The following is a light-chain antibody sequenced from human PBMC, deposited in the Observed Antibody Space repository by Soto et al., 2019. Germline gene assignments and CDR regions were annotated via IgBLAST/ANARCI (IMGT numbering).Light chain of an antibody. CDR1: QSISRY. CDR3: QQSHTPPLT. V-gene: IGKV1-39*01. CDR2: AAS. Sequence: DIQLTQSPSFLSASVGDRVTVTCRASQSISRYLNWYQQKPGNAPKLLIYAASNLQSGVPSRFSGSGSGTDFTLTISSLHPEDFTTYFCQQSHTPPLTFGGGTKVDIK. J-gene: IGKJ4*01.